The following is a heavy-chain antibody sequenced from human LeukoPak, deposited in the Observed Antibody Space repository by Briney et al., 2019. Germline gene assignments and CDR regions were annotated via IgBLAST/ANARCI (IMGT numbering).Heavy chain of an antibody. J-gene: IGHJ3*02. V-gene: IGHV3-30-3*01. Sequence: GGSLRLSCAASGFTFSSYAMHWARQAPGKGLEWVAVISYDGSNKYYADSVRGRFTISRDNAKNSLYLQMNSLRAEDTAFYYCARDRDGYNPNAFDIWGQGTMVTVSS. D-gene: IGHD5-24*01. CDR1: GFTFSSYA. CDR3: ARDRDGYNPNAFDI. CDR2: ISYDGSNK.